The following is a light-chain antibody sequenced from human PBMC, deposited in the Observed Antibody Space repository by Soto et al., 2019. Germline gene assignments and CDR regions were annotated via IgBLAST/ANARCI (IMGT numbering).Light chain of an antibody. J-gene: IGKJ5*01. Sequence: ESVLTQSPGTLSLSPGERATLSCRASQSVSSSYLAWYQQKPGQAPRLLIYGASSRATGIPDRFSGSGSGTDFTLTISRLEPEDFAVYYRQQYGSSPRITFGQGTRLEIK. CDR2: GAS. CDR3: QQYGSSPRIT. V-gene: IGKV3-20*01. CDR1: QSVSSSY.